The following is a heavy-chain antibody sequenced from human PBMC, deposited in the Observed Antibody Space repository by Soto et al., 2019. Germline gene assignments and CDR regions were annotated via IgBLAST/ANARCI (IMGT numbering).Heavy chain of an antibody. CDR2: ISGSGGST. V-gene: IGHV3-23*01. D-gene: IGHD3-10*01. CDR3: AKGITMVRGAPDY. J-gene: IGHJ4*02. CDR1: GFTFSSYA. Sequence: HLGGSLRLSCAASGFTFSSYAMSWVRQAPGKGLEWVSAISGSGGSTYYADSVKGRFTISRDNSKNTLYLQMNSLGAEDTAVYYCAKGITMVRGAPDYWGQGALVTVSS.